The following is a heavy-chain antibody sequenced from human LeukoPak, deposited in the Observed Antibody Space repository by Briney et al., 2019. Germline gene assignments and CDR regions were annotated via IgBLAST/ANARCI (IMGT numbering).Heavy chain of an antibody. Sequence: PSETLSLTCAVYGGSFSGYYWSWIRQPPGKGLEWIGEINHSGSTNYNPSLKSRVTISVDTSKNQFSLKLSSVTAADTAVYYCARGPGYCDWLLYFAPRNWYFDLWGRGTLVTVSS. D-gene: IGHD3-9*01. CDR3: ARGPGYCDWLLYFAPRNWYFDL. V-gene: IGHV4-34*01. CDR2: INHSGST. J-gene: IGHJ2*01. CDR1: GGSFSGYY.